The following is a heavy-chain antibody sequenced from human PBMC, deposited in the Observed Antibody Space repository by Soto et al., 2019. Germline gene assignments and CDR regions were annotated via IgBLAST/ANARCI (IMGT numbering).Heavy chain of an antibody. D-gene: IGHD3-9*01. CDR3: AREPKQFLTGYYDL. J-gene: IGHJ4*02. CDR2: ISVNGGST. V-gene: IGHV3-23*01. CDR1: NSYA. Sequence: VGSLRLSCAAFNSYAMTLVRQGPGKGLEWVSSISVNGGSTHYAGSVKGRFTISRDNSKNTVFLQMNSLRPDDMALYFCAREPKQFLTGYYDLWGKGTQVT.